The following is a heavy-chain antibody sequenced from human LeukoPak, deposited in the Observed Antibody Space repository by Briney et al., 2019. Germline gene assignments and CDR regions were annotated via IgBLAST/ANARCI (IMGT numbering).Heavy chain of an antibody. Sequence: PSETLSLTCTVSGGSINSYYWSWIRQPPGKGLECIGYIHYTGSTNYNPSLKSRVTISVDTSKNQFSLKLRSVTAADTAVYYCAIMGLNTSGYYGHYDYDYRGVWGKGTTVTVSS. V-gene: IGHV4-59*01. CDR1: GGSINSYY. J-gene: IGHJ6*03. D-gene: IGHD3-22*01. CDR3: AIMGLNTSGYYGHYDYDYRGV. CDR2: IHYTGST.